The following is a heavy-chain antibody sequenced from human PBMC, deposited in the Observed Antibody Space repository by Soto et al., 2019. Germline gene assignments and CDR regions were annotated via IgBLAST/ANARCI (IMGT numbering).Heavy chain of an antibody. J-gene: IGHJ4*02. Sequence: ASVKVSCKASGYTFTSYYMHWVRQAPGQGLEWMGIINPSGGSTSYAQKFQGRVTISRDNSKNTLYLQMNSLRAEDTAVYYCAKSGGYCSSTSCYGFVDYWGQGTLVTVSS. CDR2: INPSGGST. V-gene: IGHV1-46*01. CDR3: AKSGGYCSSTSCYGFVDY. CDR1: GYTFTSYY. D-gene: IGHD2-2*01.